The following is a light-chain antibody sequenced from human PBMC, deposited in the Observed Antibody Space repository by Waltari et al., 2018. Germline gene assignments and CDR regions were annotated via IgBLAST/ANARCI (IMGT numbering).Light chain of an antibody. Sequence: EIVMTQSPATLSVSPGERATLSCRASQSVSTNLAWYQQKPGQAPRLLSFGASTRVTGIPARFSGSVSGTDFTLAISGLQSEDFALYYCQHYNEHPLTFGGGTKVEIK. J-gene: IGKJ4*01. CDR3: QHYNEHPLT. V-gene: IGKV3-15*01. CDR2: GAS. CDR1: QSVSTN.